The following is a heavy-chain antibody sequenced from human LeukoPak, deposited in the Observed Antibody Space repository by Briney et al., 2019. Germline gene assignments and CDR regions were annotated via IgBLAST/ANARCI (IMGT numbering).Heavy chain of an antibody. V-gene: IGHV3-48*01. CDR1: GFTFSSYS. D-gene: IGHD6-13*01. Sequence: GGSLRLSCVASGFTFSSYSMSWVRQAPGKGLEWVSYISPTSGTIHYAVSVKGRFTISRDNARNSLFLQMNSLRAEDTALYYCARGTAAGTSRFDYWGQGTLVTVSS. CDR2: ISPTSGTI. CDR3: ARGTAAGTSRFDY. J-gene: IGHJ4*02.